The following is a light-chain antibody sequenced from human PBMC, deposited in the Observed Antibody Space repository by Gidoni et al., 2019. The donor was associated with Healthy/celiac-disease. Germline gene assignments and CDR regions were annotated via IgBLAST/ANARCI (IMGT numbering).Light chain of an antibody. V-gene: IGKV1-27*01. CDR1: QGISTY. Sequence: DIQMTQSPSSLSASVGDRVTITCRASQGISTYLAWYQQKPGKVPKLLIYAASTLQSGVPSRFSGSGSTTDFTLTISSLQPEDVATYYCQKYNSAPPLTFGGGTKVEIK. CDR2: AAS. J-gene: IGKJ4*01. CDR3: QKYNSAPPLT.